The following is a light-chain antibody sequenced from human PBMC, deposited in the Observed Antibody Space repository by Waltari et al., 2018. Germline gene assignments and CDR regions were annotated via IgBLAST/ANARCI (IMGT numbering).Light chain of an antibody. V-gene: IGKV1-39*01. Sequence: DIQMTQSPSSLSASVGDRVTITCRASQDIGSWLAWYQQKPGKAPKLLIYAASSLQSGVPSRFSGSGSGTDFTLTISSLQPEDFATYYCQQSYSTLPYTFGQGTKLEIK. CDR3: QQSYSTLPYT. J-gene: IGKJ2*01. CDR2: AAS. CDR1: QDIGSW.